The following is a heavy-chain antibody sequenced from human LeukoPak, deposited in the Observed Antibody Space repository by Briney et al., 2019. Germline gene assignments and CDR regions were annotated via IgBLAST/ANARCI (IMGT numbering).Heavy chain of an antibody. CDR2: IRSEADGGTT. J-gene: IGHJ1*01. V-gene: IGHV3-15*01. CDR1: GFSFNSAW. CDR3: TTGFFVVDQR. D-gene: IGHD2-2*01. Sequence: GGSLTLSCAASGFSFNSAWMHWIRQAPGRGLEWVGCIRSEADGGTTDCAAPVKGRFTISRDDSKNTLYLQMNSLKTEDTAVYYCTTGFFVVDQRWGQGTLVTVSS.